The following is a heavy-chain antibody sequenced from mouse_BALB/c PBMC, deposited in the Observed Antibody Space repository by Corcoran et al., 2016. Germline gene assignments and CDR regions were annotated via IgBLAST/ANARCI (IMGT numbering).Heavy chain of an antibody. CDR1: GFNTKDTY. CDR2: IDPANGNT. CDR3: ARRAMDY. V-gene: IGHV14-3*02. Sequence: VQLQQSGAALVKPGASVKLSCTASGFNTKDTYMHWVKQRPEQGLEWIGRIDPANGNTKYDPKFQGKATLTADTSANTAYLQLSSLTSEDTAAYYCARRAMDYWGQGTSVTVSS. J-gene: IGHJ4*01.